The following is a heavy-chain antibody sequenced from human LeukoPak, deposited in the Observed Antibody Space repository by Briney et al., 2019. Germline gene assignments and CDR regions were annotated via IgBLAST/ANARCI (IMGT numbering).Heavy chain of an antibody. D-gene: IGHD2-2*01. CDR2: ISGSGGST. CDR3: AKDRHAPGRYCSSTSCFPFDS. CDR1: GFTFSSYG. J-gene: IGHJ5*01. Sequence: GGSLRLSCAASGFTFSSYGMSWVRQAPGKGLEWVSGISGSGGSTYYADSVKGRFTISRDNTKNTLYLQMNSLRAEDTAVYYCAKDRHAPGRYCSSTSCFPFDSWGQGTLVTVSS. V-gene: IGHV3-23*01.